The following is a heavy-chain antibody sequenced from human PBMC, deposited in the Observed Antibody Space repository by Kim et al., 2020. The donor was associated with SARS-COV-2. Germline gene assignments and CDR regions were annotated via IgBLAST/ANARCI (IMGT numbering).Heavy chain of an antibody. CDR3: AREPEDYDILTGYNDAFDI. CDR2: IYYSGST. V-gene: IGHV4-39*02. J-gene: IGHJ3*02. CDR1: GGSISSSSYY. D-gene: IGHD3-9*01. Sequence: SETLSLTCTVSGGSISSSSYYWGWIRQPPGKGLEWIGSIYYSGSTYYNPSLKSRVTISVDTSKNQFSLKLSSVTAADTAVYYCAREPEDYDILTGYNDAFDIWGQGTMVTVSS.